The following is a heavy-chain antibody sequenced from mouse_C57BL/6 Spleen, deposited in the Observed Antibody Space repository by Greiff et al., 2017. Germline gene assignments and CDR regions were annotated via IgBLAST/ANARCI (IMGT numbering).Heavy chain of an antibody. D-gene: IGHD1-1*01. CDR3: ARRGRSDAMDY. CDR2: INPYHGGT. V-gene: IGHV1-19*01. J-gene: IGHJ4*01. CDR1: GYTFTDYY. Sequence: EVQLQQSGPVLVKPGASVKMSCKASGYTFTDYYMNWVKQSHGKSLEWIGVINPYHGGTSYNQKFKGKATLTVDKSSSTAYMELNSLTSEDSAVYYCARRGRSDAMDYWGQGTSVTVSS.